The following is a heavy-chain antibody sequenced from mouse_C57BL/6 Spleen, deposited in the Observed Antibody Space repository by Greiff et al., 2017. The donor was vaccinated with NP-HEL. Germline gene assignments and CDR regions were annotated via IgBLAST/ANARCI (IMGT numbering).Heavy chain of an antibody. D-gene: IGHD2-4*01. CDR1: GYTFTSYW. CDR3: ARRDYDYDVGYFDV. Sequence: QVQLQQPGAELVKPGASVKLSCKASGYTFTSYWMQWVKQRPGQGLEWIGEIDPSDSYTNYNQKFKGKATLTVDTSSSTAYMQLSSLTSEDSAVYYCARRDYDYDVGYFDVWGTGTTVTVSS. J-gene: IGHJ1*03. V-gene: IGHV1-50*01. CDR2: IDPSDSYT.